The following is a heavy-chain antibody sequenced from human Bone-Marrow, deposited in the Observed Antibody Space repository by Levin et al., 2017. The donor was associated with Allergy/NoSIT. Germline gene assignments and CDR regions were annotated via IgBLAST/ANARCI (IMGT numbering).Heavy chain of an antibody. D-gene: IGHD6-6*01. Sequence: KISCKASGGTFSSNPLTWVRQAPGQGLEWMGDIVPMFRAVKYAQKFQGRVTITADEDTKTLYLHLSNLKSEDTAVYYCARDQWASSSSDYYYGMDVWGQGTTVTVSS. CDR2: IVPMFRAV. CDR3: ARDQWASSSSDYYYGMDV. V-gene: IGHV1-69*01. J-gene: IGHJ6*02. CDR1: GGTFSSNP.